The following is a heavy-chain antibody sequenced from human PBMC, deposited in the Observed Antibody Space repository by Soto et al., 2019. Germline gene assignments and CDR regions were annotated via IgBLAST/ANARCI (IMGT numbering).Heavy chain of an antibody. D-gene: IGHD5-12*01. CDR2: FYDSGST. V-gene: IGHV4-61*01. J-gene: IGHJ6*02. CDR1: GGSVSSGSFY. Sequence: SETLSLTCTVSGGSVSSGSFYWSWSGRPRGKGLEWIGYFYDSGSTNYNPSLRSRVTMSVDTSKNQFSLQLSSVTATDTAVSNCSASGSPATNYNYAMDVWGQGTTVTVSS. CDR3: SASGSPATNYNYAMDV.